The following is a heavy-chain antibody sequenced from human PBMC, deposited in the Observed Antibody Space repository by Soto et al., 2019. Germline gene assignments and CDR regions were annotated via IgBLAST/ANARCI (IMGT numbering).Heavy chain of an antibody. CDR3: GSDPPGERLDC. D-gene: IGHD6-25*01. CDR1: GYTFTGYY. Sequence: ASVNVSCKAGGYTFTGYYMHCVRRAPGQGLEWMGWINPNRGATTYAQKFQGRVTMTRDTSISTAYMELSRLRSDDTAVYYCGSDPPGERLDCSSQRTLVTVSS. J-gene: IGHJ4*01. CDR2: INPNRGAT. V-gene: IGHV1-2*02.